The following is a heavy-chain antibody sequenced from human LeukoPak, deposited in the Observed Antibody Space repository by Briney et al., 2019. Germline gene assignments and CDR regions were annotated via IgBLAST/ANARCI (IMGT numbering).Heavy chain of an antibody. CDR1: RFTFSSYG. CDR2: INSDGSST. Sequence: SGGSLRLSCAASRFTFSSYGMHWVRQAPGKGLVWVSRINSDGSSTSYADSVKGRFTISRDNAKNTLYLQMSSLRAEDTAVYYCAREGGEDFDYWGQGTLVTVSS. CDR3: AREGGEDFDY. J-gene: IGHJ4*02. V-gene: IGHV3-74*01. D-gene: IGHD3-16*01.